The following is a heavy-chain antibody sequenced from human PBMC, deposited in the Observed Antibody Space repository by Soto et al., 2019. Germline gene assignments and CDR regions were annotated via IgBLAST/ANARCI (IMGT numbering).Heavy chain of an antibody. J-gene: IGHJ6*02. CDR2: IKQDGSEK. CDR1: GFTFSSYW. D-gene: IGHD3-3*01. V-gene: IGHV3-7*01. Sequence: GGCLRLSCAASGFTFSSYWMSWDRQAPGKGLEWVANIKQDGSEKYYVDSVKGRFTISRDNAKNSLYLQMNSLRAEDTAVYYCAREAYYDFWSGYSYYYYGMDVWGQGTTVAVS. CDR3: AREAYYDFWSGYSYYYYGMDV.